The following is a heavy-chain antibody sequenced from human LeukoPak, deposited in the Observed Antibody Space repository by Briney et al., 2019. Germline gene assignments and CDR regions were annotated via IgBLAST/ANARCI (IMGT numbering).Heavy chain of an antibody. CDR1: GFTFSSYSMN. CDR2: IYYSGST. V-gene: IGHV4-59*05. CDR3: ASLLLAAAGPDPSDY. D-gene: IGHD6-13*01. Sequence: GSLRLSCAASGFTFSSYSMNWVRQAPGKGLEWIGSIYYSGSTYYNPSLKSRVTISVDTSKNQFSLKLSSVTAADTAVYYCASLLLAAAGPDPSDYWGQGTLVTVSS. J-gene: IGHJ4*02.